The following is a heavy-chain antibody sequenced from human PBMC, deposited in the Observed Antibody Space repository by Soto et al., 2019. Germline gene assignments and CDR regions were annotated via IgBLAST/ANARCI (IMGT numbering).Heavy chain of an antibody. CDR2: INPNSGGT. D-gene: IGHD4-4*01. CDR1: GDTFTGYY. Sequence: AAVKVSCKASGDTFTGYYMHWVRQAPGQGLEWMGWINPNSGGTNYAQKFQGRVTMTRDTSISTAYMELSRLRSDDTAVYYCARDVAEDYSNIRFDPWGQGTLVTVSS. J-gene: IGHJ5*02. V-gene: IGHV1-2*02. CDR3: ARDVAEDYSNIRFDP.